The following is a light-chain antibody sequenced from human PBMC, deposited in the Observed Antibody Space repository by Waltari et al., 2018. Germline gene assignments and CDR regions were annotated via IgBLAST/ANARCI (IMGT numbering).Light chain of an antibody. CDR3: QQYDGSVVT. V-gene: IGKV3-20*01. J-gene: IGKJ4*01. Sequence: EIVLKQSPGTLSVSPWERVTVSCRASQTITGSWLTWYHQKPGQAPRLLIYGASNRAPGIPDRFSGSGSGTDFTLTISRLEPEDSAVYYCQQYDGSVVTFGGGTKVEIK. CDR1: QTITGSW. CDR2: GAS.